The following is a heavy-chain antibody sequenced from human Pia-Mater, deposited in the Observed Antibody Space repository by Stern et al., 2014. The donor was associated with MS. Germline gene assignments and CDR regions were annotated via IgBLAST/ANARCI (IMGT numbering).Heavy chain of an antibody. V-gene: IGHV3-23*04. CDR3: AKGNTYFFDTSDAAPGY. CDR2: IPGNGDEK. D-gene: IGHD3-22*01. CDR1: QLTFSFHA. J-gene: IGHJ1*01. Sequence: EVQLVESGGGLVQPGGSLSLSCAFSQLTFSFHAMSWVRQAPGKGLEWVSGIPGNGDEKYYADSVKGRFTISRDNSKETVFLQLNNVRAEDTAVYYCAKGNTYFFDTSDAAPGYWGQGTLVTVSS.